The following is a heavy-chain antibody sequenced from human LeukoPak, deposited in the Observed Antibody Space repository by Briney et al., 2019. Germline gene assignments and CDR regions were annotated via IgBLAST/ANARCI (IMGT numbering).Heavy chain of an antibody. CDR2: INPNSGGT. CDR1: GYTFTDYY. J-gene: IGHJ4*02. V-gene: IGHV1-2*02. CDR3: ARRSMDPFDY. Sequence: ASVKVSCKASGYTFTDYYLHWVRQAPGQGLEWVGRINPNSGGTNYAQKFQGRVTITRNTSISTAYMELSSLRSEDTAVYYCARRSMDPFDYWGQGTLVTVSS. D-gene: IGHD3-10*01.